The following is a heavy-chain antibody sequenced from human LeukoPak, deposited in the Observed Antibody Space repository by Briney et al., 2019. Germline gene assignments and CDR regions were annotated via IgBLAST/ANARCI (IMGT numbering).Heavy chain of an antibody. Sequence: ASVKVSCKVSGYTLTELSMHWVRQAPGKGLEWMGGFDPGDGETIYAQKFQGRVTMTEDTSTDTAYMELSSLRSEDTAVYYRATNTGPRRGVYYCYGMDVWGQGTTVTVSS. J-gene: IGHJ6*02. V-gene: IGHV1-24*01. D-gene: IGHD3-10*01. CDR3: ATNTGPRRGVYYCYGMDV. CDR2: FDPGDGET. CDR1: GYTLTELS.